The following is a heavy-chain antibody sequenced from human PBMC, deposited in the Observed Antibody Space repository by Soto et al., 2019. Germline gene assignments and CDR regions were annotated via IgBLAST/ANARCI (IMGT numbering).Heavy chain of an antibody. J-gene: IGHJ4*02. D-gene: IGHD2-2*01. V-gene: IGHV1-2*02. Sequence: QVQLVQSGAEVKKPGASVKVSCKASGYTFTGYYMHWVRQAPGQGLEWMGWINPNSGGTNYAQKCQGGVTMTRDTSISTAYRELSRLRSDDTAVYYCARSDSSAAAEGPIDYWGQGTLVTVSS. CDR2: INPNSGGT. CDR3: ARSDSSAAAEGPIDY. CDR1: GYTFTGYY.